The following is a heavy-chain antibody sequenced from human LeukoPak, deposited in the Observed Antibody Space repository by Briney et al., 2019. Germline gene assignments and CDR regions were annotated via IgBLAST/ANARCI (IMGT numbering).Heavy chain of an antibody. D-gene: IGHD5-12*01. CDR1: GFTFSNFW. J-gene: IGHJ5*02. Sequence: PGGSLRLSCAASGFTFSNFWMSWVRQAPGKGLEWVATIRQDGSQKYYVDSVKGRFTISRDNAKNSLYLQMNSLRAEDTAVYYCAKDRARGSGYDLNWFDPWGQGTLITVSS. CDR2: IRQDGSQK. CDR3: AKDRARGSGYDLNWFDP. V-gene: IGHV3-7*03.